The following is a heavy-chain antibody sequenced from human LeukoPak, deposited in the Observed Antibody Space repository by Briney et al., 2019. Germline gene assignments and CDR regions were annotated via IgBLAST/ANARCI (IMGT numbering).Heavy chain of an antibody. J-gene: IGHJ4*02. D-gene: IGHD3-10*01. V-gene: IGHV3-48*01. CDR3: ARDYGGIDY. Sequence: GGSLRLSCAASGFTFSSYAMNWVRQAPGKGLEWLSYISSDSSTIYSADSVKGRFTISRDDAKNSLYLQMHSLRAEDTAVYYCARDYGGIDYWGQGTLVTVSS. CDR1: GFTFSSYA. CDR2: ISSDSSTI.